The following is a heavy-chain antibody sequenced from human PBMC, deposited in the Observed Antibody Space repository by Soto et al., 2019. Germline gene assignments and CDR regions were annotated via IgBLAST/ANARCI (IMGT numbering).Heavy chain of an antibody. J-gene: IGHJ6*03. D-gene: IGHD3-10*01. CDR2: INAGNGNT. V-gene: IGHV1-3*01. CDR3: ARGPGITMVRGVMPREYYYYYMDF. CDR1: GYTFTSYA. Sequence: GASVKVSCKASGYTFTSYAMHWVRQAPGQRLEWMGWINAGNGNTKYSQKFQGRVTITRDTSASTAYMELSSLRSEDTAVYYCARGPGITMVRGVMPREYYYYYMDFWGKGTTVTVSS.